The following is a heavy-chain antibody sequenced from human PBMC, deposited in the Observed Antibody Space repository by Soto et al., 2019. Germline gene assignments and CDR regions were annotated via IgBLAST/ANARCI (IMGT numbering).Heavy chain of an antibody. CDR3: ARYAAEVTTFFDH. V-gene: IGHV3-11*06. CDR2: ISGSSGSK. J-gene: IGHJ4*02. D-gene: IGHD4-17*01. CDR1: GFIFNDYY. Sequence: PGGSLRLSCAASGFIFNDYYMSWIRQAPGKGLEWLSNISGSSGSKKYADAGKGRFTISRDNAKKSLYLEMHSLRAEDTAMYYCARYAAEVTTFFDHWGQGTLVTVSS.